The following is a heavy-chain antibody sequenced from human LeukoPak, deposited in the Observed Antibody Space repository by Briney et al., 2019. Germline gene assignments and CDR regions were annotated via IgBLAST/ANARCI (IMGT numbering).Heavy chain of an antibody. CDR1: GGSISSYY. D-gene: IGHD1-26*01. V-gene: IGHV4-4*07. CDR3: ARGENSGSSHWFDP. Sequence: PSETLSLTCTVSGGSISSYYWSWIRQPAGKGLEWIGRIYTSGSTNYNPSLKSRVTMSVDTPKNQFSLKLSSVTAADTAVYYCARGENSGSSHWFDPWGQGTLVTVSS. J-gene: IGHJ5*02. CDR2: IYTSGST.